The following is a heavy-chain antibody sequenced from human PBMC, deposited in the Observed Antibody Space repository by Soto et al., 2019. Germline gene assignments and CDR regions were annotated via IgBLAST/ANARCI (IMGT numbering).Heavy chain of an antibody. CDR1: GGSINSDCNS. Sequence: QRLSLPCTVSGGSINSDCNSWGWVRQSPGKVLEWIGYIYHSGISYYKPSLQSRVTISVDRSKDQFYLTLTSVTAADTAVYFRAKDRYYGSCFDFWGLGTPVTVSS. V-gene: IGHV4-30-2*06. CDR3: AKDRYYGSCFDF. J-gene: IGHJ4*02. CDR2: IYHSGIS. D-gene: IGHD3-10*01.